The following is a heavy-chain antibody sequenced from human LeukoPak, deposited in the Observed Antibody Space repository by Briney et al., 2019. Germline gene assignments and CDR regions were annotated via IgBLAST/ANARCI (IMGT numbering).Heavy chain of an antibody. CDR2: ISYDGSNK. D-gene: IGHD3-10*01. Sequence: GRSLRLSCAASGFTFSTYAMHWVRQGPGKGLEWVAVISYDGSNKYYADSVKGRFTISRDNSKNTLYLQMSSLSAEDTAVYYCARTTTPHYYGSGSYALGYWGQGTLVTVSS. J-gene: IGHJ4*02. CDR1: GFTFSTYA. V-gene: IGHV3-30-3*01. CDR3: ARTTTPHYYGSGSYALGY.